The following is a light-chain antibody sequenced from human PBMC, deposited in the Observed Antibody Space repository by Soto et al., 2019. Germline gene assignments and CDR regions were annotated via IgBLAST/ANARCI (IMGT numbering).Light chain of an antibody. Sequence: EIVLTQSPATLSLSPGERATLSCRASQSVSNYLAWYQQKPGQAPRLLISAASNRATGIPARFSGSGSGTDFTLTISSLEAEDFAVYYCQQRFSGWTFGQGTKVEIK. CDR1: QSVSNY. V-gene: IGKV3-11*01. CDR3: QQRFSGWT. J-gene: IGKJ1*01. CDR2: AAS.